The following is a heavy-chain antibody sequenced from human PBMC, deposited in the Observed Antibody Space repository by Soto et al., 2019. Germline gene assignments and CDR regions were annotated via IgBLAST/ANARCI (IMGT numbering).Heavy chain of an antibody. J-gene: IGHJ4*02. Sequence: LVTLSLNRSVSGESISRYSGGGIRKHPGKGLEWIGYIYYSGSTNYNPSLKSRVTISVDTSKNQFSLKLSSVTAADTAVYYCARETLYDYVWGSYRYTPYFDYWGQGTLVTVSS. D-gene: IGHD3-16*02. CDR1: GESISRYS. V-gene: IGHV4-59*01. CDR3: ARETLYDYVWGSYRYTPYFDY. CDR2: IYYSGST.